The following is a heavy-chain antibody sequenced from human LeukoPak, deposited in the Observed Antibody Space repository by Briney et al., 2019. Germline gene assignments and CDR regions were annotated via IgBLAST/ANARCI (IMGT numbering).Heavy chain of an antibody. CDR1: GFTFSGSA. D-gene: IGHD6-13*01. J-gene: IGHJ4*02. V-gene: IGHV3-73*01. CDR2: IRSKANNYAT. Sequence: GGSLRLSCAASGFTFSGSAIHWVRQASGKGLEWVGRIRSKANNYATAYAASVRGRFTISRDDSRNTLYLQMNSLKTEDTAVYYCTTDAGYTSRWYNYWGQGTLVTVSS. CDR3: TTDAGYTSRWYNY.